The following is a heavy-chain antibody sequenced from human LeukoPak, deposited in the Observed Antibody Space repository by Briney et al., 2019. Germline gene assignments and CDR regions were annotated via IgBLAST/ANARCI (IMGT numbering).Heavy chain of an antibody. CDR3: ARVSHGRSGLRHNDAFDI. D-gene: IGHD6-19*01. V-gene: IGHV3-30*03. J-gene: IGHJ3*02. CDR1: GFTFSSHG. CDR2: ISSDGYTK. Sequence: GGSLRLSCAASGFTFSSHGMHWVRQAPGKGLEWMVVISSDGYTKYYADSVKGRFTISRDNSKNTLYLQMNSLRAEDTAVYYCARVSHGRSGLRHNDAFDIWGQGTMVTVSS.